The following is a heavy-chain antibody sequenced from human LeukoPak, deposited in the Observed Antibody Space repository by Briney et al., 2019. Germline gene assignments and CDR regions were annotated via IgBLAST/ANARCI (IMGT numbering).Heavy chain of an antibody. D-gene: IGHD3-9*01. Sequence: PGGSLRLSCAASGSTFSNYAMSWVRQAPGKGLEWVSAITGSGGGTYCADSVKGRFTISRDNAKNTLYLQMNSRRAEDTAVYYCAKWGDYDVLTGYYDPDYWGQGTLVTVSS. CDR1: GSTFSNYA. CDR3: AKWGDYDVLTGYYDPDY. V-gene: IGHV3-23*01. CDR2: ITGSGGGT. J-gene: IGHJ4*02.